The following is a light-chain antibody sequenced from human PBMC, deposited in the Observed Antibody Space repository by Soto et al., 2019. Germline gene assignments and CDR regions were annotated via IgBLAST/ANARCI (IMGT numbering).Light chain of an antibody. CDR2: EVS. Sequence: QSALTQPASVSGSPGQSITISCTGTSNDVGAYNYVSWYQQHPGKAPKLMIYEVSNRPSGLSNRFSGSKSGNTASLTISGLQAEDEADYYCSSYTSSSIPVFGGGTKVTVL. V-gene: IGLV2-14*01. CDR1: SNDVGAYNY. CDR3: SSYTSSSIPV. J-gene: IGLJ2*01.